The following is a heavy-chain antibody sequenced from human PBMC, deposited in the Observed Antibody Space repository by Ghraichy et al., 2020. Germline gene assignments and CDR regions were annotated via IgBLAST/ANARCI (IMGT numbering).Heavy chain of an antibody. V-gene: IGHV4-34*01. CDR2: INHSGST. D-gene: IGHD3-9*01. J-gene: IGHJ4*02. Sequence: ETLSLTCAVYGGSFSGYYWSWIRQPPGKGLEWIGEINHSGSTNYNPSLKSRVTISVDTSKNQFSLKLSSVTAADTAVYYCARGLFYDILTGYHLAYFDYWGQGTLVTVSS. CDR3: ARGLFYDILTGYHLAYFDY. CDR1: GGSFSGYY.